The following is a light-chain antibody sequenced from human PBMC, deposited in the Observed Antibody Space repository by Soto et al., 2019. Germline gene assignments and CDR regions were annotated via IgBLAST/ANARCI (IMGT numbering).Light chain of an antibody. CDR3: QQRSNWPGT. CDR1: QSVTSNY. V-gene: IGKV3-11*01. CDR2: DAS. Sequence: IVLTQSPGTLSLSPWERATLSCRASQSVTSNYLAWYQQKPGQAPGLLIYDASNRATGIPARFSGSGSGTDFTLTISSLEPEDFAVYYCQQRSNWPGTFGQGTKVDIK. J-gene: IGKJ1*01.